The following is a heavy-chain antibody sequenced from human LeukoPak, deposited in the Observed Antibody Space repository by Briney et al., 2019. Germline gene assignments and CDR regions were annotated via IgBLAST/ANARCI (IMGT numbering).Heavy chain of an antibody. V-gene: IGHV4-38-2*01. D-gene: IGHD3-22*01. CDR1: GFSITSGDY. CDR3: ARLLDNDRSGNPDTFDM. CDR2: ISHSGDT. Sequence: PSETLSLTCDVSGFSITSGDYWGWIRQSPGRGLEWIGSISHSGDTYYIPSLRSRVTMSLDTSRNQFSLDLRSVSAADTAVYFCARLLDNDRSGNPDTFDMWGQGTMVTVSS. J-gene: IGHJ3*02.